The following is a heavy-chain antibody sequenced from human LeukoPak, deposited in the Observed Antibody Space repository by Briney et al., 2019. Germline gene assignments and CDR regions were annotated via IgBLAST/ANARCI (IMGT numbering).Heavy chain of an antibody. CDR3: ARDLDI. CDR2: IYTSGST. V-gene: IGHV4-61*02. Sequence: SPSESHSLTCTVSGGSISSGSYYWSWIRQPAGKGLEWIVRIYTSGSTNYNPSLKSRVTVSVDTSKNQFSLKLSSVTAVDTAVYYCARDLDIWGQGTLVTVSS. CDR1: GGSISSGSYY. J-gene: IGHJ4*02. D-gene: IGHD2-2*03.